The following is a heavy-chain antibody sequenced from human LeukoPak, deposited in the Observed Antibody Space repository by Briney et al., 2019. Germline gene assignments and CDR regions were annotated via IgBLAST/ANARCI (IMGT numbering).Heavy chain of an antibody. CDR1: GFTFSSYA. V-gene: IGHV3-23*01. Sequence: PGGSLRLSCTASGFTFSSYAMSWVRQAPGQGLEWISTITPSGGNTYHADSVKGRFTISRDNSKNTLYLQMNSLRAEDTAVYYCARSSITMVRGVIKSTTSWYHYYNMDVWGKGTTVTVSS. D-gene: IGHD3-10*01. J-gene: IGHJ6*03. CDR3: ARSSITMVRGVIKSTTSWYHYYNMDV. CDR2: ITPSGGNT.